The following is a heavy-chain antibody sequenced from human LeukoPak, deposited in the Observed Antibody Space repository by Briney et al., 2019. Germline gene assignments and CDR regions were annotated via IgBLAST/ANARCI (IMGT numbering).Heavy chain of an antibody. CDR1: GFTFEDFG. Sequence: GGSLRLSCEASGFTFEDFGLTWVRQAPGKGLEWVSTASSSGSNTHYGDSVKGRFAISRDNSKNTLFLQMNSLRAEDTAVYYCAKDLRAYSTPFDYWGQGTLVTVSS. D-gene: IGHD5-18*01. CDR2: ASSSGSNT. CDR3: AKDLRAYSTPFDY. J-gene: IGHJ4*02. V-gene: IGHV3-23*01.